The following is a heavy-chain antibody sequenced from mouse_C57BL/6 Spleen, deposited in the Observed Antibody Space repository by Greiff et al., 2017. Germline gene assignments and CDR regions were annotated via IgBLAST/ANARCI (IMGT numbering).Heavy chain of an antibody. V-gene: IGHV1-55*01. CDR3: ARGGYYYGNSRYFDV. Sequence: QVQLQQPGAELVKPGASVKMSCKASGYTFTSYWITWVKQRPGQGLEWIGDIFPGSGSTNYNETFKSKATLTVDTSSSTAYMQLSSLTSEASAVYYGARGGYYYGNSRYFDVWGTGTTVTVSS. D-gene: IGHD2-1*01. J-gene: IGHJ1*03. CDR1: GYTFTSYW. CDR2: IFPGSGST.